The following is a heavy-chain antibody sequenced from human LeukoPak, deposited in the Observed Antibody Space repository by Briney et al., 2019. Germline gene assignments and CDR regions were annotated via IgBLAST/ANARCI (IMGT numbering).Heavy chain of an antibody. Sequence: SETLSLTCTVSGGSISTSNYYWGWIRQPPGKGLEWIGNIFYSGSTYYSPSLRSRVTISLDTSRNQFSLKLNSVTAADTAVYYCARHKRYYYDSSGPFDYWGQGTLVTVSS. D-gene: IGHD3-22*01. V-gene: IGHV4-39*01. J-gene: IGHJ4*02. CDR3: ARHKRYYYDSSGPFDY. CDR1: GGSISTSNYY. CDR2: IFYSGST.